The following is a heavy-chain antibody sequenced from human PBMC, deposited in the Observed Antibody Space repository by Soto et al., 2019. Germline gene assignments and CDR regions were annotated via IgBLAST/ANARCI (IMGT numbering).Heavy chain of an antibody. CDR1: GYTFTGYY. CDR2: INPNSGGT. Sequence: QVQLVQSGAEVKKPGASVKVSCKASGYTFTGYYMHWVRQAPGQGLEWMGWINPNSGGTNYVQKFQGRVTMTRDTSISTAYMELSRLRSDDTAVYYCARRGSGWYYFDYWGQGTLVTVSS. V-gene: IGHV1-2*02. J-gene: IGHJ4*02. CDR3: ARRGSGWYYFDY. D-gene: IGHD6-19*01.